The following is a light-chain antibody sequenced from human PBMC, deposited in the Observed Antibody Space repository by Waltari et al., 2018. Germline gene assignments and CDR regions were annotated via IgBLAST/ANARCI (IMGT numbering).Light chain of an antibody. CDR1: QSISNW. J-gene: IGKJ1*01. Sequence: DIQMTQSPSTLSASVGDRVTIPCRASQSISNWLAWYQQKPGKAPKLLISKASSLESGGPSRFSGSGSGTEFTLTINSLQPDDFATYYCQHYNNYPWTFGQGTKVEIK. CDR2: KAS. V-gene: IGKV1-5*03. CDR3: QHYNNYPWT.